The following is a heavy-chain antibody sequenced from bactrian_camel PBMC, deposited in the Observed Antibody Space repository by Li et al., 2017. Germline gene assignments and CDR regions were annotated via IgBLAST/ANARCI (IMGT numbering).Heavy chain of an antibody. CDR2: ITSDGKTT. V-gene: IGHV3-2*01. CDR1: EFTLRHYY. J-gene: IGHJ4*01. CDR3: ASPIFPQKYGGFDYGY. Sequence: HVQLVESGGGLVQPGGSLRLSCTASEFTLRHYYMTWVRQAPGKGLEWVSTITSDGKTTYYADSVKGRFAISRDNAKSTVYLQMNSLKSEDTALYFCASPIFPQKYGGFDYGYWGQGTQVTVS. D-gene: IGHD6*01.